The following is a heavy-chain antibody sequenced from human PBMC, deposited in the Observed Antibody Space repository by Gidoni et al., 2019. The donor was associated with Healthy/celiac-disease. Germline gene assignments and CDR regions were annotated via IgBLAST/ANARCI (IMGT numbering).Heavy chain of an antibody. V-gene: IGHV3-30*18. CDR1: GFTFSSYG. CDR2: ISYDGSNK. D-gene: IGHD2-15*01. J-gene: IGHJ4*02. Sequence: QVQLVESGGGVVQPGRSLRLSCAASGFTFSSYGMHWVRQAPGKGLEWVAVISYDGSNKYYADSVKGRFTISRDNSKNTLYLQMNSLRAEDTAVYYCAKEAGGTYIDYWGQGTLVTVSS. CDR3: AKEAGGTYIDY.